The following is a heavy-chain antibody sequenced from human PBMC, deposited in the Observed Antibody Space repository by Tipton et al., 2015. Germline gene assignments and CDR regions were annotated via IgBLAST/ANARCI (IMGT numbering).Heavy chain of an antibody. V-gene: IGHV3-33*06. Sequence: SLRLSCAASGFTFSSHGMHWVRQAPGKGLEWAAVIWYDGTNKNYADSVKGRFTISRDNSQNTVYLQMNSLRAEDTAVYYCAKGPGYYSYYGVDVWGQGTTVTVSS. CDR1: GFTFSSHG. CDR3: AKGPGYYSYYGVDV. J-gene: IGHJ6*02. CDR2: IWYDGTNK.